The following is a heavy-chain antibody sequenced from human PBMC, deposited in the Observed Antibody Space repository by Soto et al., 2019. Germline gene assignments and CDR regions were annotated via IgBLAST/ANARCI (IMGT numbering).Heavy chain of an antibody. V-gene: IGHV1-69*06. Sequence: QVQLVQSGAEVKKPGSSVKVSCKASGGTFSSYAISWVRQAPGQGLEWIGGIIPIFGTANYAQKFQGRVTITADKSTSTAYMELSSLRSEDTAVYYCARALLEYSSSSEIGAFDIWGQGTMVTVSS. J-gene: IGHJ3*02. CDR2: IIPIFGTA. CDR1: GGTFSSYA. D-gene: IGHD6-6*01. CDR3: ARALLEYSSSSEIGAFDI.